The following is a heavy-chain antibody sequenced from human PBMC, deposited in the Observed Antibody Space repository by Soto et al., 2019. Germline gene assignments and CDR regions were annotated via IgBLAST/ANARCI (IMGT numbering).Heavy chain of an antibody. CDR3: ARDLLRFGGSCGMDV. CDR2: ISYDGSNK. CDR1: GFTFSSYA. Sequence: QVQLVESGGGVVQPGRSLRLSCAASGFTFSSYAMHWVRQAPGKGLEWVAVISYDGSNKYYADSVKGRFTISRDNSKNTLYLQMNSLRAEDTAVYYCARDLLRFGGSCGMDVWGQGTTVTVSS. V-gene: IGHV3-30-3*01. J-gene: IGHJ6*02. D-gene: IGHD3-10*01.